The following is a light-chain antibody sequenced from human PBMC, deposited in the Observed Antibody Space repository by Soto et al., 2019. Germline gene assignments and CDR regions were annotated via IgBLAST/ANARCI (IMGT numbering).Light chain of an antibody. Sequence: DIQMTQSPSSLSARIGDRVTIACREVPGISNDLAWYQQKPGKVPYLLIYAASTSHSGVPSRFRGSGSGTDFTLTISSLQPEDVATYYCQNYNSAPRTFGQGTKVDIK. CDR2: AAS. CDR3: QNYNSAPRT. CDR1: PGISND. V-gene: IGKV1-27*01. J-gene: IGKJ1*01.